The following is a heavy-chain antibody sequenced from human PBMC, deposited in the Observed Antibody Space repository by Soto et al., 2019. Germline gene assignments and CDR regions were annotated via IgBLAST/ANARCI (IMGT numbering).Heavy chain of an antibody. Sequence: TSETLSLTCAVSGGSISGGVYSWSWIRHPPGKGLEWIGYIYHSGITYYNPSLKSRVTISVDRSKNQFSLKLSSVTAADTAVYYCARASGEYYYDSSGYWFDYWGQGTLVTVSS. V-gene: IGHV4-30-2*01. CDR2: IYHSGIT. J-gene: IGHJ4*02. CDR1: GGSISGGVYS. D-gene: IGHD3-22*01. CDR3: ARASGEYYYDSSGYWFDY.